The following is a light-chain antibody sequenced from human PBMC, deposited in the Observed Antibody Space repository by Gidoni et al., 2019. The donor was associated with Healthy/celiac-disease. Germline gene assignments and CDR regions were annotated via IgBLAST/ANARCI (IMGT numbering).Light chain of an antibody. CDR1: SSTIGSNT. CDR2: SNN. V-gene: IGLV1-44*01. Sequence: SLLTQPPPASRTPRQRVTISCSGSSSTIGSNTVNWYQQLPGTAPKLLIYSNNQRPSGVPDRFSGSKSGTSASLAISGLQSEDEADYYCAAWDDSLNGVVFGGGTKLTVL. CDR3: AAWDDSLNGVV. J-gene: IGLJ2*01.